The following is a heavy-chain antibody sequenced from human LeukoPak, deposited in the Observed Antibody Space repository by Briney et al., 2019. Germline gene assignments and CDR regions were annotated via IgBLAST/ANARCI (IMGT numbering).Heavy chain of an antibody. CDR3: ARGLQALPAAVADY. Sequence: GGSLRLSCAASGFTFSSYWMHWVRQAPGKGLVWVSRINSDGSVTTYADSVKGRFTISRDDADNTLYLHMNSLRAEDTAVYYCARGLQALPAAVADYWGQGTLVTVSS. CDR2: INSDGSVT. J-gene: IGHJ4*02. CDR1: GFTFSSYW. D-gene: IGHD2-2*01. V-gene: IGHV3-74*01.